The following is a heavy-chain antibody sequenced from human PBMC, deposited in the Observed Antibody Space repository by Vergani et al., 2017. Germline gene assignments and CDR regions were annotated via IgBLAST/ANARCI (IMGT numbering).Heavy chain of an antibody. Sequence: QVQLQQWGAGLLKPSETLSLTCAVYGGSFSGYYWSWIRRPPGKGLEWIGEINHSGSTNYNPSLKSRVTISVDTSKNQFSLKLSSVTAADTAVYYCARGRRYSSSSPIYYYYMDVWGKGTTVTVSS. CDR3: ARGRRYSSSSPIYYYYMDV. CDR1: GGSFSGYY. V-gene: IGHV4-34*01. D-gene: IGHD6-6*01. J-gene: IGHJ6*03. CDR2: INHSGST.